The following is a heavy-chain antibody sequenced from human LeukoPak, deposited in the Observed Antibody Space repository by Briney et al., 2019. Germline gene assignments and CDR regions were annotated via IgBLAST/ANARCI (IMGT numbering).Heavy chain of an antibody. D-gene: IGHD3-3*01. V-gene: IGHV3-21*04. CDR1: GFTISLYT. CDR3: ARSPSAGGRYFDL. Sequence: GGSLRLSCEVSGFTISLYTMNWVRQAPGKTLEWVASITSASTLEYYPGSLRGRFAISRDNAKNSVYLQMSSLRAEDTAIYYCARSPSAGGRYFDLWGQGTLVTVSS. J-gene: IGHJ4*02. CDR2: ITSASTLE.